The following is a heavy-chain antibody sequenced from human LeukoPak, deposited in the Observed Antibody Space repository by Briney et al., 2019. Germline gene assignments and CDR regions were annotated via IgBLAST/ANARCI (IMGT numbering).Heavy chain of an antibody. CDR1: GGSISSGGYS. V-gene: IGHV4-30-2*01. J-gene: IGHJ4*02. D-gene: IGHD4-17*01. CDR3: ARVGYGDSSFDY. CDR2: IYHSGST. Sequence: SETLSLTCAVSGGSISSGGYSWSWIQQPPGKGLEWIGYIYHSGSTYYNPSLKSRVTISVDRSKNQFSLKLSSVTAADTAVYYCARVGYGDSSFDYWGQGTLVTVSS.